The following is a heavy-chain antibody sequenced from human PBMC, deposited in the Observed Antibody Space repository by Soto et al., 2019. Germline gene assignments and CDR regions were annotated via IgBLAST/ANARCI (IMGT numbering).Heavy chain of an antibody. CDR1: GFTFSSYG. CDR2: IWYDGSNK. CDR3: ARDPSRWRQLGGFDY. V-gene: IGHV3-33*01. Sequence: GGSLRLSCAASGFTFSSYGMHWVRQAPGKGLEWVAVIWYDGSNKYYADSVKGRFTISRDNSKNTLYLQMNSLRAEDTAVYYCARDPSRWRQLGGFDYWGQGTLVTVSS. D-gene: IGHD6-13*01. J-gene: IGHJ4*02.